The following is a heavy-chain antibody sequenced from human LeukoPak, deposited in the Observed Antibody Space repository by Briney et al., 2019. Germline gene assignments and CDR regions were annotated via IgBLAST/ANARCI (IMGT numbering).Heavy chain of an antibody. D-gene: IGHD2-15*01. CDR2: IKSKTDGGTT. V-gene: IGHV3-15*01. CDR1: GFTFSNAW. Sequence: GGSLRLSCAASGFTFSNAWMSWVRQAPGKGLEWVGRIKSKTDGGTTDYAAPVKGRFTISRDDSKNTLYLQMNSLKTEDTAVYYCTTVRPLRDSYYFDYWGQGTLVTVSS. J-gene: IGHJ4*02. CDR3: TTVRPLRDSYYFDY.